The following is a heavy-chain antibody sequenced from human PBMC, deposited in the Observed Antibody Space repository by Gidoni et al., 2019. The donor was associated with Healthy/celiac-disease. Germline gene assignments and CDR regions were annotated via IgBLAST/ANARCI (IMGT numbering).Heavy chain of an antibody. CDR3: AKDSLPIGGSSRLNH. Sequence: HVQLVESRGGVVQHGGSLRLSCAASGFHFSSYGMHWVRQAPGKGLGWVAFIRYEGSNKYYADYVKGRFTISRDNSKNTLYLQMNSLRAEDTAVYYCAKDSLPIGGSSRLNHWGQGTLVTVSS. J-gene: IGHJ5*02. D-gene: IGHD1-26*01. CDR1: GFHFSSYG. V-gene: IGHV3-30*02. CDR2: IRYEGSNK.